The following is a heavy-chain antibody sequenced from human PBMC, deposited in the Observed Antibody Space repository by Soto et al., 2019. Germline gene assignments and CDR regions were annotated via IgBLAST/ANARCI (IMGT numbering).Heavy chain of an antibody. CDR1: CGSISSDY. CDR2: IYYSGST. Sequence: SETLSLTCTVSCGSISSDYWSWIRQPPGKGLEWIGYIYYSGSTNYNPSLKSRVTISVDTSKNQFSLKLSSVTAADTAVYYCASVWGGAFDIWGQGTMVTVSS. J-gene: IGHJ3*02. D-gene: IGHD3-16*01. V-gene: IGHV4-59*01. CDR3: ASVWGGAFDI.